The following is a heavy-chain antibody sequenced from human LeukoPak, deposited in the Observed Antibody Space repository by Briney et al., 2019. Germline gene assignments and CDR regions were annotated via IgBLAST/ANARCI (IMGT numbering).Heavy chain of an antibody. Sequence: PSETLSLTCTVSGGSISSSSYYWGWIRQPPGKGLEWIGSIYYSGSTYYNPSLKSRVTISVDTSKNQFSLKLSSVTAADTAVYYCACTYCGGDCYGALDIWGQGTMVTVSS. D-gene: IGHD2-21*01. CDR3: ACTYCGGDCYGALDI. J-gene: IGHJ3*02. CDR1: GGSISSSSYY. CDR2: IYYSGST. V-gene: IGHV4-39*01.